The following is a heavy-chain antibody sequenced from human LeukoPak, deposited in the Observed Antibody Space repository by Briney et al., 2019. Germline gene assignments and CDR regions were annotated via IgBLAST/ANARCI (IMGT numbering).Heavy chain of an antibody. Sequence: GGSLRLSCAASGFTFSSYNMNWVRQAPGKGLEWVSSLSSSGTYTYYADSLKGRFTISRDNAKNSLYLQMNSLRAEDTAVYYCARDRVTLVRGSFDYWGQGTLVTVSS. J-gene: IGHJ4*02. D-gene: IGHD3-10*01. CDR3: ARDRVTLVRGSFDY. V-gene: IGHV3-21*01. CDR1: GFTFSSYN. CDR2: LSSSGTYT.